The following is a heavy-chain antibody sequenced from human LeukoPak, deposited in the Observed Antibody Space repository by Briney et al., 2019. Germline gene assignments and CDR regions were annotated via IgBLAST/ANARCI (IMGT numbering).Heavy chain of an antibody. V-gene: IGHV4-61*02. D-gene: IGHD6-13*01. CDR3: ASHERDQQLPDY. Sequence: SETLSLTCTVSGGSISSGSYYWSWIRQPAGKGLEWIGRIYTSGSTNYNPSLKSRVTISVDTSKNQFSLKLSSVTAADTAVYYCASHERDQQLPDYWGQGTLVTVSS. CDR2: IYTSGST. J-gene: IGHJ4*02. CDR1: GGSISSGSYY.